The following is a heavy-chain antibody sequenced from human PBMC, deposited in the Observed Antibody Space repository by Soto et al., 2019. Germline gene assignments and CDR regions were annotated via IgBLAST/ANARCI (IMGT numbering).Heavy chain of an antibody. CDR3: ARDPGVVAGGDYYYYYMDV. Sequence: ASVKVSCKATGYTFTSHYMHWVRQAPGEGLEWMGAINPSGGSTSYAQKFQGRVTMTRDTSTSTVYMEVSSLRSEDTAVYYCARDPGVVAGGDYYYYYMDVWGKGTTVTVSS. J-gene: IGHJ6*03. CDR1: GYTFTSHY. D-gene: IGHD6-19*01. V-gene: IGHV1-46*03. CDR2: INPSGGST.